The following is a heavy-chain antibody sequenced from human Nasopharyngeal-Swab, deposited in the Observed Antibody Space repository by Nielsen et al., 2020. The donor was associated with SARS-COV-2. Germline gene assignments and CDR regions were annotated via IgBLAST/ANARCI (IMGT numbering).Heavy chain of an antibody. D-gene: IGHD1-26*01. Sequence: GESLKISCAASGFTFGDYAMSWFRQAPGKGLEWVGFLRSKAQGGTTEYAASVKGRFTISRDDSKNTLYLQMNSLKTEDTAVYYCTTETMGATNYWGQGTLVTVSS. CDR2: LRSKAQGGTT. CDR1: GFTFGDYA. V-gene: IGHV3-49*03. CDR3: TTETMGATNY. J-gene: IGHJ4*02.